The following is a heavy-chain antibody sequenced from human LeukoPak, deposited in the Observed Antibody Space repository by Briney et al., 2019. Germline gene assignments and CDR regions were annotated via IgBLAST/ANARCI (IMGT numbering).Heavy chain of an antibody. Sequence: ASVKVSCKASGYTFTSYGISWVRQAPGQGLEWMGIINPSGGSTSYAQKFQGRVTMTRDTSTSTVYMELSSLRSEDTAVYYCASLVENYDILTGYYVGSSLGHWGQGTLVTVSS. CDR2: INPSGGST. CDR3: ASLVENYDILTGYYVGSSLGH. D-gene: IGHD3-9*01. V-gene: IGHV1-46*01. J-gene: IGHJ4*02. CDR1: GYTFTSYG.